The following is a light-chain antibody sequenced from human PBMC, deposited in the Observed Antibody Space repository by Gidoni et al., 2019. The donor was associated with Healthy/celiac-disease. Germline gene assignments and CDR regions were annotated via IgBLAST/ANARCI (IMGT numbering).Light chain of an antibody. CDR2: WAS. V-gene: IGKV4-1*01. Sequence: DIVMTQSPDSLTVSLGERATINCKSSQSVLYSSNNKTYVAWYQQKPVQPPKLLIYWASTRESGVPDRFSGSGSGTDFTLTISSLQAEDVAVYYCQQYYSTPWTFGQGTKVEIK. CDR3: QQYYSTPWT. CDR1: QSVLYSSNNKTY. J-gene: IGKJ1*01.